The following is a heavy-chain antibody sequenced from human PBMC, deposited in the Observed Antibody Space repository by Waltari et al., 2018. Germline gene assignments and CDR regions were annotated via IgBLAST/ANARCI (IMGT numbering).Heavy chain of an antibody. CDR2: ISGSGGST. D-gene: IGHD3-10*01. V-gene: IGHV3-23*04. J-gene: IGHJ6*03. CDR3: AKTSGGDYYYYYYMDV. Sequence: EVQLVESGGGLVQPGGSLRLSCAASGFTFSSYAMSWVRQAPGKGLEWVSAISGSGGSTYYADSVKGRFTISRDNSKNTLYLQMNSLRAKDTAVYYCAKTSGGDYYYYYYMDVWGKGTTVTVSS. CDR1: GFTFSSYA.